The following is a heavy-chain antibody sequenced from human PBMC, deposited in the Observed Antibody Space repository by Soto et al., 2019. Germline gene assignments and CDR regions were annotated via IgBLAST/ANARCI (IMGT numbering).Heavy chain of an antibody. D-gene: IGHD2-15*01. Sequence: GLDLEWLALIYWNDDKRYSPSLKSRLTITKDTSKNQVVLTMTNMDPVDTATYYCAHSHGGNGVYWGQGTLVTVSS. V-gene: IGHV2-5*01. J-gene: IGHJ4*02. CDR2: IYWNDDK. CDR3: AHSHGGNGVY.